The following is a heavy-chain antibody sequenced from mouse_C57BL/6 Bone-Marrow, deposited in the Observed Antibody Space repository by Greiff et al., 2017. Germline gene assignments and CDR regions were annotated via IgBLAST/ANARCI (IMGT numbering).Heavy chain of an antibody. CDR2: MHPNGGSP. D-gene: IGHD2-4*01. V-gene: IGHV1-64*01. CDR3: ARAYEYGDYTMYY. Sequence: QVQLQQPGAELVKPGASVKLSCKASGYTFTNYWMHWVKQRPGQGLEWIGMMHPNGGSPDYNEKFKSEATLSVDKSSRTAYMELSSLTSEDAAVYYCARAYEYGDYTMYYGGQGNSVTVSS. CDR1: GYTFTNYW. J-gene: IGHJ4*01.